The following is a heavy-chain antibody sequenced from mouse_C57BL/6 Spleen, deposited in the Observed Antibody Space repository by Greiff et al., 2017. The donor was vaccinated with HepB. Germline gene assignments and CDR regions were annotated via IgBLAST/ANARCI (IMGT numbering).Heavy chain of an antibody. CDR2: ISYDGSN. V-gene: IGHV3-6*01. Sequence: EVKLEESGPGLVKPSQSLSLTCSVTGYSITSGYYWNWIRQFPGNKLEWMGYISYDGSNNYNPSLKNRISITRDTSKNQFFLKLNSVTTEDKATYDCARGAYYSNYGYFDVWGTGTTVTVSS. CDR3: ARGAYYSNYGYFDV. D-gene: IGHD2-5*01. J-gene: IGHJ1*03. CDR1: GYSITSGYY.